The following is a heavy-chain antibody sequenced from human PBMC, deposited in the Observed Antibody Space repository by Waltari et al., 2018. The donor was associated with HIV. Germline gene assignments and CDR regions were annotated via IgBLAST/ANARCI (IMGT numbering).Heavy chain of an antibody. CDR2: MNEDGSVT. D-gene: IGHD3-10*01. V-gene: IGHV3-74*01. Sequence: EVQVVESGGGLVQPGGSLGLSCAAPEVALWTDWMHWVRQTPGQGLVWVARMNEDGSVTNHANSVRGRFTSSRDRAKNTLYLQMHSLRAEDTAVYHCVRDFGGNYDYWGQGTLVTVSS. J-gene: IGHJ4*02. CDR1: EVALWTDW. CDR3: VRDFGGNYDY.